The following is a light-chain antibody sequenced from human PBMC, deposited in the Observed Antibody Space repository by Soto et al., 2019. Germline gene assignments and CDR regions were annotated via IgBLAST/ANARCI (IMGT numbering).Light chain of an antibody. V-gene: IGLV2-14*01. J-gene: IGLJ2*01. CDR2: EVS. CDR3: SSYTSSSTLV. Sequence: QSALTQPASVSGSPGQSITISCTRTSSDVGGYNYVSWYQQHPGKAPKVMIYEVSNRPSGVSNRFSGSKSGNTASLTISGLQAEDEADYYCSSYTSSSTLVFGGGTQLTVL. CDR1: SSDVGGYNY.